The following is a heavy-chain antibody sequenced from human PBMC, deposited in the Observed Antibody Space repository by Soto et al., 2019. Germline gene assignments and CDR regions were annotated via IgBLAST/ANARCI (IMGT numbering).Heavy chain of an antibody. D-gene: IGHD2-2*02. J-gene: IGHJ6*02. CDR2: ISSSSSYT. V-gene: IGHV3-11*06. Sequence: QVQLVESGGGLVKPGGSLRLSCAASGFTFSDYYMSWIRQAPGKGLEWVSYISSSSSYTNYADSVKGRFTISRDNAKNSLYLQMNSLRAEDTAVYYCARVGCSSTSCYSFYYYGMDVWGQGTTVTVSS. CDR1: GFTFSDYY. CDR3: ARVGCSSTSCYSFYYYGMDV.